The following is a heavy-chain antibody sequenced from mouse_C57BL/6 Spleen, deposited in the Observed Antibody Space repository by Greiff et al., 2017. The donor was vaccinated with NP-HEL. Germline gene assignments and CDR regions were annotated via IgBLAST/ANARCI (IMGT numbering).Heavy chain of an antibody. Sequence: QVQLQQPGAELVKPGASVNLSCKASGYTFPSYWMHWVKRRPGQGLEWIGMILPISGSTTYNEKFKSKATLTVDKSSSTAYMQLSSLTSEDSAVYYCARGLTGTGFDYWGQGTTLTVSS. CDR1: GYTFPSYW. CDR3: ARGLTGTGFDY. CDR2: ILPISGST. J-gene: IGHJ2*01. D-gene: IGHD4-1*01. V-gene: IGHV1-64*01.